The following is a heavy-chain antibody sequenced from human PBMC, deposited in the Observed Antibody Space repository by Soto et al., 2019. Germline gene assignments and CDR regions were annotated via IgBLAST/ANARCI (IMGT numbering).Heavy chain of an antibody. CDR2: ISSSTSHT. CDR3: ARGRGAAADYFDF. V-gene: IGHV3-11*05. Sequence: QVQLVESGGGLVKPGGSLRLSCAVSGFTFSDYYMTWIRQAPGKGLEWVSYISSSTSHTNYADSVKGRFTISRDNAKNSLFLQITSLRAEDTAMYDCARGRGAAADYFDFWGQGTLVTVSS. CDR1: GFTFSDYY. J-gene: IGHJ4*02. D-gene: IGHD6-13*01.